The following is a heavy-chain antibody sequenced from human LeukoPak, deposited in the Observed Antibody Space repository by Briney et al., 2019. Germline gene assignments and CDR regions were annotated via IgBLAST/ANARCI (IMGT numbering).Heavy chain of an antibody. J-gene: IGHJ4*02. CDR1: GNYW. D-gene: IGHD3-10*01. CDR3: ARTRGFR. Sequence: GGSLRLSCAASGNYWMHWVRQVPGKGLVWVSHINSDGSWTSYADSVKGRFTISKDNAKNTVYLQMNSLRAEDTAVYYCARTRGFRWGQGTLVTVSS. CDR2: INSDGSWT. V-gene: IGHV3-74*01.